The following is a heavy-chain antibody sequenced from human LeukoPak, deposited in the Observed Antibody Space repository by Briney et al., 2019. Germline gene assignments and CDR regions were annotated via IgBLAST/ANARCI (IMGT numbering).Heavy chain of an antibody. D-gene: IGHD2-2*01. V-gene: IGHV3-23*01. CDR2: ITGSSANT. CDR1: GFTFSSYA. J-gene: IGHJ4*02. CDR3: VIHISTNFDY. Sequence: GGSLRLSCAASGFTFSSYAMTWVRQAPGKGLEWVSTITGSSANTYYADSVKGRFTISRDNSKNTLCLQMDSLRAEDTAVYYCVIHISTNFDYWGQGTLVTISS.